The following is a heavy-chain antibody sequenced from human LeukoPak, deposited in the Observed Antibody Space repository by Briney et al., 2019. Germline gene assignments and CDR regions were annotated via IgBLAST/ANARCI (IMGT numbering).Heavy chain of an antibody. CDR3: AKDSNPRDSSGYYFTYYYYYMDV. V-gene: IGHV3-30*02. CDR1: GFTFSSYG. CDR2: IRYGGSNK. J-gene: IGHJ6*03. D-gene: IGHD3-22*01. Sequence: GGSLRLSCAASGFTFSSYGMHWVRQAPGKGLEWVAFIRYGGSNKYYADSVKGRFTISRDNSKNTLYLQMNSLRAEDTAVYYCAKDSNPRDSSGYYFTYYYYYMDVWGKGTTVTISS.